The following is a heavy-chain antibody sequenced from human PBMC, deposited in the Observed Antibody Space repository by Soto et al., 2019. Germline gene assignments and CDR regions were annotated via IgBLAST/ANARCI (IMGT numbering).Heavy chain of an antibody. J-gene: IGHJ4*02. CDR1: GYTFSNYD. V-gene: IGHV1-8*01. Sequence: QVQLVKSGAEVKKPGASVKVSCKASGYTFSNYDINWVRQATGQGLEWMGWMSPNSGRTGYAQKFQGRVTMTRNTSSSTAYMELSSLRSEDTAVYYCARGKRYTNDYWGQGTLVTVSS. D-gene: IGHD2-2*02. CDR3: ARGKRYTNDY. CDR2: MSPNSGRT.